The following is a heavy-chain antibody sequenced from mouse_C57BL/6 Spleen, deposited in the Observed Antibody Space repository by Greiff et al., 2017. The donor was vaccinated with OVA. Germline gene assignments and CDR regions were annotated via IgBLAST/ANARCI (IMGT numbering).Heavy chain of an antibody. V-gene: IGHV1-74*01. D-gene: IGHD2-13*01. Sequence: QVQLQQPGAELVKPGASVKVSCKASGYTFTSYWMHWVKQRPGQGLEWIGRIHPSDSDTNYNQKFKGKATLTVDKSSSTAYMQLSSLTSEDSAVYYCGSAPSSTKVKEFAYWGQGTLVTVSA. CDR1: GYTFTSYW. CDR3: GSAPSSTKVKEFAY. J-gene: IGHJ3*01. CDR2: IHPSDSDT.